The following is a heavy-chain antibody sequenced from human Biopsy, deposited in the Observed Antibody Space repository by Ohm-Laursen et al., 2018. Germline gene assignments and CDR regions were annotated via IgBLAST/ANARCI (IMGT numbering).Heavy chain of an antibody. CDR3: ARDKTVLDYYFASDV. J-gene: IGHJ6*01. V-gene: IGHV1-69*04. CDR2: IISMVGTP. Sequence: SVKVSRKASGGTFNNYGITWVRQAPGQGLEWVGRIISMVGTPKYAQKFQGRATITVDKSTSTAYLDLSSLKSEDTAVYYCARDKTVLDYYFASDVWGQGTTVTVSS. CDR1: GGTFNNYG. D-gene: IGHD2/OR15-2a*01.